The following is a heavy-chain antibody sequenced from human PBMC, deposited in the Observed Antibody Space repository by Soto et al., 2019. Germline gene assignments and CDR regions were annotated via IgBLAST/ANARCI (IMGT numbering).Heavy chain of an antibody. D-gene: IGHD3-9*01. J-gene: IGHJ4*02. Sequence: GSGPKLVNPTQTLTLTCTFSGFSLSTSAVGVGVGWIRQPPGKALEWVAIIYWDDDKRYSPSLKSRLTITKDTAQNLVVLTMTNMDAVDTATYYCVHWGTGTYGTIFLDYWGLGTLVTVSS. V-gene: IGHV2-5*02. CDR3: VHWGTGTYGTIFLDY. CDR2: IYWDDDK. CDR1: GFSLSTSAVGVG.